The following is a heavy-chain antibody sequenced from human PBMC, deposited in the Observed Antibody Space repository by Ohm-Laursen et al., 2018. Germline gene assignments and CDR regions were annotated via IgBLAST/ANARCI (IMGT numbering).Heavy chain of an antibody. CDR1: GFTFSDYY. CDR3: ARDRSYLEWLGRMDV. CDR2: ISSSGSTI. V-gene: IGHV3-11*01. J-gene: IGHJ6*02. Sequence: SLRLSCAAFGFTFSDYYMSWIRQAPGKGLEWVSYISSSGSTIYYADSVKGRFTISRDNAKNSLYLQMNSLRAEDTAVYYCARDRSYLEWLGRMDVWGQGTTVTVSS. D-gene: IGHD3-3*01.